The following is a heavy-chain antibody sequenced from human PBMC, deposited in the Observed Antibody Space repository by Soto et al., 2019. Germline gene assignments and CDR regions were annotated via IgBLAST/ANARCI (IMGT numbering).Heavy chain of an antibody. Sequence: PGGSLRLSCAASGFTFSSYTMNWVRQAPGKGLEWVSSISGTSTYIYYADSVKGRFTIARDNAKNSLYLQMNSLRAEDTAVYYCARDEAPSDYDFYAGHDPWGQGTQVTVSS. CDR1: GFTFSSYT. V-gene: IGHV3-21*01. D-gene: IGHD3-16*01. J-gene: IGHJ5*02. CDR2: ISGTSTYI. CDR3: ARDEAPSDYDFYAGHDP.